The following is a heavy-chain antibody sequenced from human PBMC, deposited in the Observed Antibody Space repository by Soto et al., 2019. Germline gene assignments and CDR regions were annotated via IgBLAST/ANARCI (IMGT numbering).Heavy chain of an antibody. V-gene: IGHV4-59*01. CDR3: ARVDRAAAAKYGMDV. CDR1: GVSISSYY. J-gene: IGHJ6*02. CDR2: IYYSGST. D-gene: IGHD6-13*01. Sequence: SETLSLTCTVSGVSISSYYWSWIRQPPGKGLEWIGYIYYSGSTNYNPSLKSRVTISVDTSKNQFSLKLSSVTAADTAVYYCARVDRAAAAKYGMDVWGQGTTVTVSS.